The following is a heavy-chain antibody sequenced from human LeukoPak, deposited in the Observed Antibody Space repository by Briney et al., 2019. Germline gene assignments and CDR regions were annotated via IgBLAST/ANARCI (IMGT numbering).Heavy chain of an antibody. CDR1: GFTFSSYW. D-gene: IGHD6-13*01. CDR3: ARAAYSSSPHY. J-gene: IGHJ4*02. CDR2: IKQDGSEK. Sequence: PGGSLRLSCAASGFTFSSYWMSWVRQAPGKGLEWVANIKQDGSEKYYVDSVKGRFTISRDNAKISLYLQMNSLRAEDAAVYYCARAAYSSSPHYWGQGTLVTVSS. V-gene: IGHV3-7*01.